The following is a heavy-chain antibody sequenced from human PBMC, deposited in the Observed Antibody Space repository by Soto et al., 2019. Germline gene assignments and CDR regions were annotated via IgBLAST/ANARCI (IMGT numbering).Heavy chain of an antibody. Sequence: GGSLRLSCAASGFSFSDYYMTWIRQAPGKGLEWVSYISSSGGTKYHADSVKGRFTISRDNAKNSLYLQTNSLRAEDTAVYYCARGYSSSWTYNWFDPWGQGTLVTVSS. CDR1: GFSFSDYY. CDR3: ARGYSSSWTYNWFDP. D-gene: IGHD6-13*01. V-gene: IGHV3-11*01. CDR2: ISSSGGTK. J-gene: IGHJ5*02.